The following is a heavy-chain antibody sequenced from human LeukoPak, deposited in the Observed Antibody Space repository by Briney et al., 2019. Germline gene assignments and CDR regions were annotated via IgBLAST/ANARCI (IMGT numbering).Heavy chain of an antibody. J-gene: IGHJ4*02. Sequence: PGGSLRLSCAASGFTVSSNYMSWVRQAPGKGLEWVSVIYSGGSTYYADSVKGRFTISRDNSKNTLYLQMNSLRAEDTAVYYGAREGDGYNQGFDYWGQGTLVTVSS. CDR3: AREGDGYNQGFDY. CDR1: GFTVSSNY. CDR2: IYSGGST. D-gene: IGHD5-24*01. V-gene: IGHV3-66*02.